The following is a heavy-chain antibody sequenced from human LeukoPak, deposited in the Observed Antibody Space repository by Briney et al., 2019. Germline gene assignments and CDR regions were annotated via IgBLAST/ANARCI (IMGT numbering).Heavy chain of an antibody. CDR2: ISGSGGST. J-gene: IGHJ4*02. Sequence: QTGGSLSLSCAASGFTLSSYAMSRVRQAPGKGLEWVSAISGSGGSTYYADSVKGRFTISRDNSKNTLYLQMNSLRAEDTAVYYRAKALTDYGYYFDYWGQGTLVTVSS. D-gene: IGHD4-17*01. V-gene: IGHV3-23*01. CDR1: GFTLSSYA. CDR3: AKALTDYGYYFDY.